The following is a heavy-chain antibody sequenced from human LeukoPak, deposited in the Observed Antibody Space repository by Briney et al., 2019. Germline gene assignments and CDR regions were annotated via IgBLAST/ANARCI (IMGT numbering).Heavy chain of an antibody. CDR3: ARDYTMTHASDI. D-gene: IGHD3-22*01. Sequence: WETLSLTCTVSGGSISSYYWSWIRQPPGKGLEWIGYIYYTGSTNYNPSLKSRVTISVDTSKNQVSLKLSSVTAADTAVYYCARDYTMTHASDIWGQGTMVTVSS. J-gene: IGHJ3*02. CDR1: GGSISSYY. CDR2: IYYTGST. V-gene: IGHV4-59*01.